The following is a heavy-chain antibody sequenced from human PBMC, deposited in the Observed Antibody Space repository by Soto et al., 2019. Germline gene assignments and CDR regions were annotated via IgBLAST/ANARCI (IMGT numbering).Heavy chain of an antibody. V-gene: IGHV3-33*01. CDR2: IWYDGSNK. CDR1: GFTFSSYG. D-gene: IGHD3-9*01. Sequence: HPGGSLRLSCAASGFTFSSYGMHWVRQAPGKGLEWVAVIWYDGSNKYYADSVKGRFTISRDNSKNTLYLQMNSLRAEDTAVYYCARENYDILTGYYMRRWFDPWGQGTLVTVSS. CDR3: ARENYDILTGYYMRRWFDP. J-gene: IGHJ5*02.